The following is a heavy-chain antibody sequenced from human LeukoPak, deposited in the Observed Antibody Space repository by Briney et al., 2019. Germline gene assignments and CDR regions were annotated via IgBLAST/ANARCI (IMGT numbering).Heavy chain of an antibody. J-gene: IGHJ4*02. Sequence: GGSLRLSCAASGFTFSSYSMNWVRQAPGKGLEWVSYISSSSSTIYYADSVKGRFTISRDNAKNSLYLQMNSLRDEDTAVYYCARAGRGGDGYKAFDYWGQGTLVTVSS. CDR2: ISSSSSTI. D-gene: IGHD5-24*01. CDR1: GFTFSSYS. V-gene: IGHV3-48*02. CDR3: ARAGRGGDGYKAFDY.